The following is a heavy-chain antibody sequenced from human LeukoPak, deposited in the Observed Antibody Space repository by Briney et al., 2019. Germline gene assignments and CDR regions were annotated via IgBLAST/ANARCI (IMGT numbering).Heavy chain of an antibody. V-gene: IGHV1-18*01. CDR1: GYTFKTCG. J-gene: IGHJ5*02. Sequence: SVKVSCNASGYTFKTCGISWMRQAPGQGLEWMGWNHPYNGNTNYAQKVQGRLNMTTDTSTSTAYMELWSLRSDDTAVYYCARDREAARPGWFDPWGQGTLVTVSS. CDR3: ARDREAARPGWFDP. CDR2: NHPYNGNT. D-gene: IGHD6-6*01.